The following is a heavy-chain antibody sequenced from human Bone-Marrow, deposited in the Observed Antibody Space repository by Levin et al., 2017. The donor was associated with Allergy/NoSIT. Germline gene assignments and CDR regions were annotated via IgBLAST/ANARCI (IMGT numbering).Heavy chain of an antibody. CDR2: IHHTGSA. J-gene: IGHJ4*02. CDR1: GASISNSNCY. Sequence: SETLSLTCTVSGASISNSNCYWSWIRQHPGKGLEWIGYIHHTGSAYYNPSLKSRVDISVDTSQNQFSLNLRSLSDADTAVHFCARLCGDHFEYWGQGTLVNVSS. V-gene: IGHV4-31*03. CDR3: ARLCGDHFEY. D-gene: IGHD4-17*01.